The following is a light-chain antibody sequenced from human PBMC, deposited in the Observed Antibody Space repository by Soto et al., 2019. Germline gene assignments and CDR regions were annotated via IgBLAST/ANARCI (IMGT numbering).Light chain of an antibody. CDR1: NIGSKS. CDR3: QVWDRESEHYV. Sequence: SYELTQPPSVSVAPGQTARIPCGGTNIGSKSVHWYQQRPGQAPVMVVYDDSDRPSGIPERFSGSNSGDTATLSISRVEAGHEADYYCQVWDRESEHYVFGTGTKLTVL. V-gene: IGLV3-21*02. CDR2: DDS. J-gene: IGLJ1*01.